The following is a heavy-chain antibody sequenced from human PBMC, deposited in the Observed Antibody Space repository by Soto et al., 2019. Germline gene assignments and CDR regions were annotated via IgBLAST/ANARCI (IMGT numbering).Heavy chain of an antibody. CDR2: IHLNSGGT. V-gene: IGHV1-2*02. D-gene: IGHD3-22*01. Sequence: ASVKVSCKASGYTFTGYYVHWVRQAPGHGLEWLGWIHLNSGGTNYAQSFQGRVTMTRDMSVSTVYMEMTGLSSDDTAVYYCARELYYYDSSGFDYWGQGTLVTVSS. J-gene: IGHJ4*02. CDR3: ARELYYYDSSGFDY. CDR1: GYTFTGYY.